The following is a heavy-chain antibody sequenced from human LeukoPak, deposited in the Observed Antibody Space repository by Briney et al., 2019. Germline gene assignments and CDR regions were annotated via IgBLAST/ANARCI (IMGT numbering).Heavy chain of an antibody. V-gene: IGHV4-61*02. CDR2: IHSSGST. Sequence: SETLSLTCTVSGGSISSSSYYWSWIRQPAGKGLEWIGRIHSSGSTNYNPSLKSRVAMSGDTSKNQFSLKLSSVTAADTAVYYCARGQKYRNGYTVTELGSGYFDYWGQGTLVTVSS. CDR1: GGSISSSSYY. D-gene: IGHD5-18*01. CDR3: ARGQKYRNGYTVTELGSGYFDY. J-gene: IGHJ4*02.